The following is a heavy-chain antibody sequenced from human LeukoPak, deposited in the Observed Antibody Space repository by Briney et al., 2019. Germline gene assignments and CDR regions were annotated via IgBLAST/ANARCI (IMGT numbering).Heavy chain of an antibody. CDR1: GFTFSSYA. D-gene: IGHD2-15*01. CDR2: ISYDGSNK. V-gene: IGHV3-30*01. CDR3: ARDRVDYDYYYYMDV. Sequence: GRSLRLSCAASGFTFSSYAMHWVRQAPGKGLEWVAVISYDGSNKYYADSVKGRFTISRDNSKNTLYLQVNSLRVEDTAVYYCARDRVDYDYYYYMDVWGKGTTVTVSS. J-gene: IGHJ6*03.